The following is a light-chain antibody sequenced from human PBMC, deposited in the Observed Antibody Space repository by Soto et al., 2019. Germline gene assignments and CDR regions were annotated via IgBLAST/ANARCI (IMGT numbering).Light chain of an antibody. CDR1: QSLLGSDGKTY. Sequence: DIVMTQTPLSLSVTPGQPASISCKSSQSLLGSDGKTYLSWXLQKPGHPPQHLIFEVSSHFSGVSDXFSGXXSGTDFTMKISRVEAEDVGVYYCMQSVQFPRTFGGGNKVDI. J-gene: IGKJ4*01. CDR3: MQSVQFPRT. V-gene: IGKV2D-29*01. CDR2: EVS.